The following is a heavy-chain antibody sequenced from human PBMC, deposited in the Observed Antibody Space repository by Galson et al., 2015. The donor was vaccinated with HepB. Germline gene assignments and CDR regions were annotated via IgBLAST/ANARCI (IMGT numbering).Heavy chain of an antibody. CDR1: GFSLSTSGVG. CDR2: IYWDDDK. J-gene: IGHJ3*02. V-gene: IGHV2-5*02. Sequence: PALVKPTQTLTLTCTFSGFSLSTSGVGVGWIRQPPGKALEWLALIYWDDDKRYSPSLKSRLTITKDTSKNQVVLTMTNMDPVDTATYYCAHSPWLHKWLRLENDAFDIWGQGTMVTVSS. D-gene: IGHD5-12*01. CDR3: AHSPWLHKWLRLENDAFDI.